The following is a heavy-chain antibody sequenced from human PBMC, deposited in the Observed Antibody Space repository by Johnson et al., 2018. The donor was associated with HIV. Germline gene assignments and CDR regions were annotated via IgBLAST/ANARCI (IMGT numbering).Heavy chain of an antibody. V-gene: IGHV3-9*01. CDR1: GFRFDDYG. D-gene: IGHD2-2*01. J-gene: IGHJ3*01. CDR2: ISWNSGSI. CDR3: ASAIPGRSSLDGFDF. Sequence: VESGGGVVRPGGSLRLSCAASGFRFDDYGMHWVRQAPGKGLEWVSGISWNSGSIGYADSVKGRFTISRDNSKNTLYLQMNSLRAEDTAAYYCASAIPGRSSLDGFDFWGQGTMVTVSS.